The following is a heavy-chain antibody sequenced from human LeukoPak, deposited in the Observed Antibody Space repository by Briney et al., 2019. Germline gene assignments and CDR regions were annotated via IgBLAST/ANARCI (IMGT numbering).Heavy chain of an antibody. V-gene: IGHV1-2*02. D-gene: IGHD3-10*01. CDR2: INPNSGGT. CDR3: ARGREGYYGSGSYYYYYYYYMDV. Sequence: ASVKVSCKASGYTFTGYYMHWVRQAPGQGLEWMGWINPNSGGTNYAQKFQGRVTMTRDTSISTAYMELSRLRSDDTAVYYCARGREGYYGSGSYYYYYYYYMDVWGKGTTVTVSS. J-gene: IGHJ6*03. CDR1: GYTFTGYY.